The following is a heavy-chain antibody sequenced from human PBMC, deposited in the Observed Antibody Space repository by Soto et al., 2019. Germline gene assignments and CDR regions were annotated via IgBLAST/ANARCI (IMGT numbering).Heavy chain of an antibody. D-gene: IGHD2-21*02. CDR2: IHPSGGGS. Sequence: QVQLVQSGAEVKKPGASVKVSCKPSGYTLNTYYLHWVRQAPGQGLEWMGIIHPSGGGSTYAQKFLGRVTMTRETSTSTVSLELSSLRSADTAVYYCARGGHIAVVTASFDYWGQGTLVTVSS. J-gene: IGHJ4*02. V-gene: IGHV1-46*02. CDR3: ARGGHIAVVTASFDY. CDR1: GYTLNTYY.